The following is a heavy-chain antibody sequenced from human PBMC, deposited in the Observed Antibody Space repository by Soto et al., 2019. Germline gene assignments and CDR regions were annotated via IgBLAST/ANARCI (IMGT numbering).Heavy chain of an antibody. CDR1: AFTLSSYA. V-gene: IGHV3-23*01. J-gene: IGHJ4*02. D-gene: IGHD6-13*01. CDR3: AKDHVLAVATFDY. CDR2: ISGSGGST. Sequence: PGGSLRLSLAASAFTLSSYAISWIRPAPGKGLEWVSAISGSGGSTYYADSVKGRFTISRDNSKNTLYLQMNSLRAEDTAVYYCAKDHVLAVATFDYWGQGTLVTVSS.